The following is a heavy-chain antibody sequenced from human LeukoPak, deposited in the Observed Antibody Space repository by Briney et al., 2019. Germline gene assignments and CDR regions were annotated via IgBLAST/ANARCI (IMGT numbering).Heavy chain of an antibody. D-gene: IGHD6-13*01. CDR3: ARDRIAAAGTWDY. CDR1: GFTFSSYS. J-gene: IGHJ4*02. V-gene: IGHV3-21*01. CDR2: ISSSSSYI. Sequence: PGGSLRLSCAASGFTFSSYSMNWVRQAPGKGLEWVSSISSSSSYIYYADSVKGRFTISRDNAKNSLYLQMNSLRAEDTAVYYCARDRIAAAGTWDYWGQGTLATVSS.